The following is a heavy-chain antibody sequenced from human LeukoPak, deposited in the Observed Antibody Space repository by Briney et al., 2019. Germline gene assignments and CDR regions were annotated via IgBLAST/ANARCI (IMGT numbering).Heavy chain of an antibody. CDR1: VDSVSTNSAT. D-gene: IGHD1-26*01. V-gene: IGHV6-1*01. J-gene: IGHJ5*01. CDR3: ARLVGASWFDS. CDR2: TYYRSKWYN. Sequence: SQTLSLTCAISVDSVSTNSATWTWLRQSPSRGLEWLGRTYYRSKWYNDYAVSMKSRITIIPDTSKNQFSLQLNSVTPEDTAVYYCARLVGASWFDSWGQGTLVTVSS.